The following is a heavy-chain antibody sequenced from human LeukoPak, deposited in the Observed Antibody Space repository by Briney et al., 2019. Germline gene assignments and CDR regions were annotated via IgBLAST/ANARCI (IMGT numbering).Heavy chain of an antibody. CDR3: ARSGGLAARPPYFDY. D-gene: IGHD6-6*01. V-gene: IGHV4-39*01. CDR2: IYYSGST. J-gene: IGHJ4*02. CDR1: GGSISSRSYY. Sequence: SETLPLTCTVSGGSISSRSYYWGWIRQPPGKGLEWIGSIYYSGSTYYNPSLESRVTISVDSSKNQFSLKLSSMMAADTAVYYCARSGGLAARPPYFDYWGQGTLVTVSS.